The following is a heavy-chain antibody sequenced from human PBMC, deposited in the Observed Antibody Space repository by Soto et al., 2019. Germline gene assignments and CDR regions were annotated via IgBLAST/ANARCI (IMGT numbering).Heavy chain of an antibody. CDR1: GYTFTGYA. Sequence: SVKVSCKASGYTFTGYAIHWVRQAPGQRLEWMGWINGGNGDTKYSQKFQGRVTITRDTSASPAYMELTSLGSEDTALHHCARGECRSTRCQYYFDDLGQGTPVSVSS. V-gene: IGHV1-3*01. J-gene: IGHJ4*02. CDR2: INGGNGDT. D-gene: IGHD2-2*01. CDR3: ARGECRSTRCQYYFDD.